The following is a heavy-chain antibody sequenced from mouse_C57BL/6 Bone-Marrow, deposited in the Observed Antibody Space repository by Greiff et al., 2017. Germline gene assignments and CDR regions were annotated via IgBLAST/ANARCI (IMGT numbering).Heavy chain of an antibody. D-gene: IGHD1-1*01. Sequence: EVQLVESGGGLVKPGGSLKLSCAASGFTFSDYGMHWVRQAPEKGLEWVAYISSGSSTIYYADTVKGRFTISRDNAKNTLFLQMTSLRSEDTARYYCARNYYGTHWYFDVWGTGTTVTVSS. CDR2: ISSGSSTI. J-gene: IGHJ1*03. CDR1: GFTFSDYG. CDR3: ARNYYGTHWYFDV. V-gene: IGHV5-17*01.